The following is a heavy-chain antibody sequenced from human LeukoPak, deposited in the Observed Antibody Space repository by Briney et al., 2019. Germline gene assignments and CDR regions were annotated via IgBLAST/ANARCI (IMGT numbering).Heavy chain of an antibody. V-gene: IGHV3-23*01. CDR3: AGGRTYDNGLDV. CDR1: GFTFSSYA. J-gene: IGHJ6*02. D-gene: IGHD3-22*01. Sequence: GGSLRLSCAASGFTFSSYALSWVRQAPGKGLAWVSNISGSGGRTYYADSVKGRFTISRDNSKNTLYLQMNSLRAEDTAVYYCAGGRTYDNGLDVWGQGTTVTVSS. CDR2: ISGSGGRT.